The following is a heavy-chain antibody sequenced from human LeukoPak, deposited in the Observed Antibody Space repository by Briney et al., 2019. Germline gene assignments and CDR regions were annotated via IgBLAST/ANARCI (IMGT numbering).Heavy chain of an antibody. CDR1: GDSISSSQYY. CDR2: VYNSGNT. CDR3: ARERGTGWYFDL. V-gene: IGHV4-39*07. Sequence: SETLSLTCAVSGDSISSSQYYWGWNRQPPGKGLEWIGSVYNSGNTYYNPSLSSRVSISVDTSKSQLSLKLSSVTAADTAVYYCARERGTGWYFDLWGRGTVVTVSS. J-gene: IGHJ2*01.